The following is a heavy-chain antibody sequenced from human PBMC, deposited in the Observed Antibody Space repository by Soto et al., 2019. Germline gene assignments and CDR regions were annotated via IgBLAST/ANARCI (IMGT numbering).Heavy chain of an antibody. J-gene: IGHJ3*02. Sequence: PSETLSLTCAVSGYPISNVYYWGWIWQPPGKGLEWIGSVHHTGSPYYNPSLKSRVTISLDTSKNQFSLKLNSVTASGTAVYYCARYSDASGFAAFDIWGQGTMVTVSS. V-gene: IGHV4-38-2*01. D-gene: IGHD3-22*01. CDR3: ARYSDASGFAAFDI. CDR2: VHHTGSP. CDR1: GYPISNVYY.